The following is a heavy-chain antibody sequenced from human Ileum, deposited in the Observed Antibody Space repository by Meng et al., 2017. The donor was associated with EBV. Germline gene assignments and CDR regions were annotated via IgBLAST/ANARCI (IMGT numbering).Heavy chain of an antibody. CDR3: ALFTRSWFDP. Sequence: QITLKESGPSLVKATQTLTLTCTFSGFSLSTSEVGVGWICQPPGKALEWLAVIYWDDDKRYSPSLKSRLTITKDTSKNQVVLTLTNMDPVDTATYYCALFTRSWFDPWGRGTMVTVSS. D-gene: IGHD2-2*01. J-gene: IGHJ5*02. CDR1: GFSLSTSEVG. CDR2: IYWDDDK. V-gene: IGHV2-5*02.